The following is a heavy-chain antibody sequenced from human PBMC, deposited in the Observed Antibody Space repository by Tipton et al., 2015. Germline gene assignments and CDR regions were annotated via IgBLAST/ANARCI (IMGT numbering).Heavy chain of an antibody. D-gene: IGHD3-22*01. V-gene: IGHV1-69*01. J-gene: IGHJ4*02. Sequence: QLVQSGPEVKKPGSSVKVSCKASGGTFSSYSIIWVRQAPGQGLEWLGSIIPIFRTANSALKFQGRVTITVDESTNTAYMELSSLTSEDTAVYYCAVYYDSSGYRGGYFDYWGQGTLVTVSS. CDR3: AVYYDSSGYRGGYFDY. CDR2: IIPIFRTA. CDR1: GGTFSSYS.